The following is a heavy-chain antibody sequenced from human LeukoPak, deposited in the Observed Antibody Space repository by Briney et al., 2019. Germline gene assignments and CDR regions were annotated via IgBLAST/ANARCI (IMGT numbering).Heavy chain of an antibody. CDR2: INPSGGST. CDR1: GYTFTSYY. CDR3: ARPAYYYDSSGYYEDGRFDY. D-gene: IGHD3-22*01. J-gene: IGHJ4*02. V-gene: IGHV1-46*03. Sequence: ASVKVSCKASGYTFTSYYMHWVRQAPGQGLEWMGIINPSGGSTSYAQKFQGRVTMTGDTSTSTVYMELSSLRSEDTAVYYCARPAYYYDSSGYYEDGRFDYWGQGTLVTVSS.